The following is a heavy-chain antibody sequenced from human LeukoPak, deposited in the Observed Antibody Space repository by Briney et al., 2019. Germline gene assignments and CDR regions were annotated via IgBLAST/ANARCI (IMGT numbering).Heavy chain of an antibody. D-gene: IGHD1-26*01. CDR1: GYSISSGYY. V-gene: IGHV4-38-2*01. CDR3: ARGATTAFHFDY. Sequence: SETLSLTCAVSGYSISSGYYWGWIRQPPGKGLEWIGTIYRSGSTYYNNPSLKSRVTISVDTSKNQFSLKLSSVTAADTAVYYCARGATTAFHFDYWGQGTLVTVSS. CDR2: IYRSGST. J-gene: IGHJ4*02.